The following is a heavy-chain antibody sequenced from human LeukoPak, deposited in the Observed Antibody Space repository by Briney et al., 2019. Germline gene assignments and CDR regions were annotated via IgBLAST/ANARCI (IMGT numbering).Heavy chain of an antibody. V-gene: IGHV3-7*01. J-gene: IGHJ6*03. CDR2: IKQDGSEK. CDR3: ARTPTGGSSSSHYYMDV. Sequence: GGSLRLSYAAAGFTFSSYWMSWVRQAPGKGLEWVANIKQDGSEKYYVDSVKGRFAISRDNAKNSLYLQMNSLRAEDTAVYYCARTPTGGSSSSHYYMDVWGKGTTVTVSS. D-gene: IGHD6-6*01. CDR1: GFTFSSYW.